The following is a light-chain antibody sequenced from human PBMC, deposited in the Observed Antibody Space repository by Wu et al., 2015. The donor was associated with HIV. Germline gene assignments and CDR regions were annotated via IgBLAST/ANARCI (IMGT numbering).Light chain of an antibody. Sequence: DIVLTQSPGTLSLSPGERATLSCRAGQSVSSNFLAWYQQKPGQAPRLLIYGASGRATGIPDRFSGSGSGTAFTLTISRLEPEDFAVYYCHQYGSSPRTFGQGARVEI. CDR3: HQYGSSPRT. CDR2: GAS. J-gene: IGKJ1*01. V-gene: IGKV3-20*01. CDR1: QSVSSNF.